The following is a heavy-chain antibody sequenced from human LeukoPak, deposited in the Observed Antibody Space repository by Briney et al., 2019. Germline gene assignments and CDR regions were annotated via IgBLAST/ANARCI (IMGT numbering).Heavy chain of an antibody. CDR3: ARDSGSYPEDDAFDI. V-gene: IGHV1-18*01. D-gene: IGHD1-26*01. CDR2: ISAYNGDT. CDR1: GFTFSNYG. J-gene: IGHJ3*02. Sequence: ASVKVSCKASGFTFSNYGISWVRQAPGQGLEWMAWISAYNGDTNYAQKLQARVTLTTDTSTSTAYMELSSLRSEDTAVYYCARDSGSYPEDDAFDIWGQGTMVTVSS.